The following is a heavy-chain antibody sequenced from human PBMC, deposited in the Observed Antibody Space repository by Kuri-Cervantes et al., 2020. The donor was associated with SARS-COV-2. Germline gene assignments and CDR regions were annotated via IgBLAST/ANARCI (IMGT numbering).Heavy chain of an antibody. J-gene: IGHJ5*02. V-gene: IGHV4-59*08. Sequence: SETLSLTCTVSGDFISNYFWTWIRQPPGKGLEWIGYFSYGASTDYNPSLKSRVTISVDTSKNQFSLKLSSVTAADTAVYYCARGPPDLGEEWFDPWGQGTLVTVSS. CDR3: ARGPPDLGEEWFDP. CDR2: FSYGAST. CDR1: GDFISNYF. D-gene: IGHD3-10*01.